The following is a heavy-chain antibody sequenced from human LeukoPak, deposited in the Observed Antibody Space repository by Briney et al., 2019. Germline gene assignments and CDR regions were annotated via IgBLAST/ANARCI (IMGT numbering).Heavy chain of an antibody. V-gene: IGHV4-39*07. CDR1: GGSISSSSYY. CDR2: INHSGST. CDR3: ARLIAATFLA. D-gene: IGHD6-25*01. J-gene: IGHJ5*02. Sequence: SETLSLTCTVSGGSISSSSYYWSWLRQPPGKGLEWIGEINHSGSTNYNPSLKSRVTISVDTSKNQFSLKLSSVTAADTAVYYCARLIAATFLAWGQGTLVTVSS.